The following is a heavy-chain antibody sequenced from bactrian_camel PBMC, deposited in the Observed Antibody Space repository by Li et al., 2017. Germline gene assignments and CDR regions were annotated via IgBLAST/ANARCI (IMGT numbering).Heavy chain of an antibody. Sequence: VQLVESGGGLVQAGSSLKLSCVASHFTFSNSRNCMGWFRQAPGKDREGVARIYRGDSSTYYADSVKGRFTISQDNAKNSVYLQMDNLKPEDTAKYYC. CDR1: HFTFSNSRNC. V-gene: IGHV3S40*01. CDR2: IYRGDSST.